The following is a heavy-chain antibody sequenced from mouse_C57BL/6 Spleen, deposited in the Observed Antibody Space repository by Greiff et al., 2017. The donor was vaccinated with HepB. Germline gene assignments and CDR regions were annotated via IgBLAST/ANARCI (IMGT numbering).Heavy chain of an antibody. J-gene: IGHJ4*01. Sequence: EVKLVESGGGLVKPGGSLKLSCAASGFTFSDYGMHWVRQAPEKGLEWVAYISSGSSTIYYADTVKGRFTISRDNAKNTLFLQMTSLRSEDTAMYYCAGWLLDAMDYWGQGTSVTVSS. CDR3: AGWLLDAMDY. V-gene: IGHV5-17*01. CDR1: GFTFSDYG. CDR2: ISSGSSTI. D-gene: IGHD2-3*01.